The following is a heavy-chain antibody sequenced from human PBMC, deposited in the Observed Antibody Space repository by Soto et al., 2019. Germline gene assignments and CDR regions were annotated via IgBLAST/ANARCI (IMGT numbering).Heavy chain of an antibody. CDR1: GFTVSSNY. J-gene: IGHJ2*01. CDR3: ASDWTYSQVIRYFDR. CDR2: IYSGGST. D-gene: IGHD4-4*01. V-gene: IGHV3-66*01. Sequence: EVQLVESGGGLVQPGGSLRLSCAASGFTVSSNYMSWVRQAPGKGLEWVSVIYSGGSTYYADSVKGRFTISRDNSKNTLYLQMNSLRAEDTAVYYCASDWTYSQVIRYFDRWGRGTLVTVSS.